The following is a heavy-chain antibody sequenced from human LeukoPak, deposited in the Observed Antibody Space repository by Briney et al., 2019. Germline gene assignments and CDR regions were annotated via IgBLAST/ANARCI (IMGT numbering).Heavy chain of an antibody. Sequence: GGALRLSCAASGFTLSTYWMSWVRQAPGKGLEWVANTNQEGSEKYYVDSVKGRFTISKDNAKNALYLQMNSLRAEDTAVYYCARDPKWLDYWGQGTLVTVSS. V-gene: IGHV3-7*01. J-gene: IGHJ4*02. D-gene: IGHD5-12*01. CDR1: GFTLSTYW. CDR3: ARDPKWLDY. CDR2: TNQEGSEK.